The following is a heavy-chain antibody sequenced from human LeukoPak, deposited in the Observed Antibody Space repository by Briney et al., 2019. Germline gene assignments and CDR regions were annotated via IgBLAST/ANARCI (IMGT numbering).Heavy chain of an antibody. V-gene: IGHV3-21*01. CDR3: ARDLCSGGSCYLDY. J-gene: IGHJ4*02. D-gene: IGHD2-15*01. CDR2: ISSSSSYI. CDR1: GFTVSSYS. Sequence: PGGSLRLSSAASGFTVSSYSMNWVRPAPGKGLEWVSSISSSSSYIYYADSVKGRFTISRDNAKNSLYLQMNSLRAEDTAVYYCARDLCSGGSCYLDYWGQGTLVTVSP.